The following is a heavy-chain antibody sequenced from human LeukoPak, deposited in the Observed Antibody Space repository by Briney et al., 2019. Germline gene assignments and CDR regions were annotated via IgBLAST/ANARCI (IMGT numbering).Heavy chain of an antibody. J-gene: IGHJ4*02. CDR2: INHSGST. Sequence: SETLSLTCAVYGGSFSGYYWSWIRQPPGKGLEWIGEINHSGSTNYNPSLKSRVTISVDTSKNQFSLKLSSVTAADTAVYYCARLRYFDWLLSNYFDYWGQGTLVTVSS. D-gene: IGHD3-9*01. CDR3: ARLRYFDWLLSNYFDY. V-gene: IGHV4-34*01. CDR1: GGSFSGYY.